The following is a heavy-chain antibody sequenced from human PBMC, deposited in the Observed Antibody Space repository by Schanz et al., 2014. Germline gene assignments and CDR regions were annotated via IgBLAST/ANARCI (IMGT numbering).Heavy chain of an antibody. CDR2: IRYTGGNK. D-gene: IGHD6-13*01. CDR3: VKALGGSSSSWYSHFDH. J-gene: IGHJ4*02. CDR1: GFTFSSSG. Sequence: QVQLVESGGGVVQPGGSLRLSCVASGFTFSSSGMHWVRQAPGKGLEWVAFIRYTGGNKYYPDSVKGRFTISRDNSKTTVYLKRNSLRAEDAAVYHCVKALGGSSSSWYSHFDHWGLGTLVTVSS. V-gene: IGHV3-30*02.